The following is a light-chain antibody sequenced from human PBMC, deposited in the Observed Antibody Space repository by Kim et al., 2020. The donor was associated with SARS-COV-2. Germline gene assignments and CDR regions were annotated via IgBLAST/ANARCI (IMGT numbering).Light chain of an antibody. V-gene: IGKV3-11*01. CDR1: QSVSSY. CDR3: QQRSNWPPT. J-gene: IGKJ5*01. CDR2: DAS. Sequence: EIVLTQSPATLSLSPGERATLSCRASQSVSSYLAWYQQKPGQAPRLLIYDASNRATGIPARFSGSGSGTDFTLTISSLEPEDFAVYYCQQRSNWPPTFGQETRREIK.